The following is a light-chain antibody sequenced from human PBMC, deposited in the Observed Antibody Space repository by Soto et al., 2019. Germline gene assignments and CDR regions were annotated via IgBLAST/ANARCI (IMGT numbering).Light chain of an antibody. CDR2: EVS. CDR1: SNDVGSYNL. Sequence: QSALTQPASVSGSPGQSITISCTGTSNDVGSYNLVSWYQQHPGKATKLMTYEVSERTSGVDNRFSGSKAGTTASLTSSGLQAEDEGDYYSCSYGGGTTGVFGGGTELTVL. V-gene: IGLV2-23*02. CDR3: CSYGGGTTGV. J-gene: IGLJ3*02.